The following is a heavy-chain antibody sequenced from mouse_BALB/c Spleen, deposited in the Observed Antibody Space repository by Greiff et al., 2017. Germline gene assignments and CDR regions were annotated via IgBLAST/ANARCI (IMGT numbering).Heavy chain of an antibody. D-gene: IGHD1-2*01. V-gene: IGHV14-3*02. CDR3: ARCPITTGTWGYAMDY. CDR2: IDPANGNT. J-gene: IGHJ4*01. Sequence: VQLQQSGAELVKPGASVKLSCTASGFNIKDTYMHWVKQRPEQGLEWIGRIDPANGNTKYDPKFQGKATITADTSSNTAYLQLSSLTSEDTAVYYCARCPITTGTWGYAMDYWGQGTSVTVSS. CDR1: GFNIKDTY.